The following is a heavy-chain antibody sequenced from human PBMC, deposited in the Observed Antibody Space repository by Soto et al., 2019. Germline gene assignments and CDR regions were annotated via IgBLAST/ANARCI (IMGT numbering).Heavy chain of an antibody. CDR1: GYTFTNYA. J-gene: IGHJ4*02. Sequence: ASVKVSCKSSGYTFTNYAISWVRQAPGQGLEWMGWISAYNGNTNYAQKLQGRVTMTTDTSTSSASMELRSLRSDDTAVYYCARAWFGDFVYYFDYWGQGTLVTVSS. CDR3: ARAWFGDFVYYFDY. CDR2: ISAYNGNT. V-gene: IGHV1-18*01. D-gene: IGHD3-10*01.